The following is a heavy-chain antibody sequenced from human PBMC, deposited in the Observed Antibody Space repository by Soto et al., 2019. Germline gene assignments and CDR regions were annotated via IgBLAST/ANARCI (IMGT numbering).Heavy chain of an antibody. D-gene: IGHD4-17*01. Sequence: QVQLVQSEAEVRKPGASVKVSCKASGYSFTTHGISWVRRAPGHGLEWMGWISAYNGDTHYVQRFQGTLTITTDTSTRTAYMELRSLTSDDTAVYYCARDPPFSGILRGTPLMDVWGQGTTVTVSS. CDR1: GYSFTTHG. J-gene: IGHJ6*02. CDR3: ARDPPFSGILRGTPLMDV. V-gene: IGHV1-18*04. CDR2: ISAYNGDT.